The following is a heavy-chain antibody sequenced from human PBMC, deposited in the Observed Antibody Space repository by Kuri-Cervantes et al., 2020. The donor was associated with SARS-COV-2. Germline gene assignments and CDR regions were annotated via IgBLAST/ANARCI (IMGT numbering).Heavy chain of an antibody. V-gene: IGHV3-53*01. CDR1: GFTVSSNY. Sequence: GESLKISCAASGFTVSSNYMSWVRQAPGKGLEWVSVIYSGGSTYYADSVKGRFTISRDNSKNTLYLQMNSLRAVDTAVYYCARALGNYWGQGTLVTVSS. J-gene: IGHJ4*02. CDR2: IYSGGST. CDR3: ARALGNY.